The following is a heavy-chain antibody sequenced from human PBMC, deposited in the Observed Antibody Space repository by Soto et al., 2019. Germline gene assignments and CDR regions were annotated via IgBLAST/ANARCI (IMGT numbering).Heavy chain of an antibody. J-gene: IGHJ4*02. CDR1: GTSISSYY. CDR3: ARHNSYAIDY. D-gene: IGHD2-8*01. V-gene: IGHV4-59*01. CDR2: IHYSGTT. Sequence: PSETLSLTCTVSGTSISSYYWSWIRQPPGKGLEWIANIHYSGTTNYNPSLASRVTLSVDTSKNQFSLKMTSVTAADRAMYFRARHNSYAIDYWGRGTLVTVSS.